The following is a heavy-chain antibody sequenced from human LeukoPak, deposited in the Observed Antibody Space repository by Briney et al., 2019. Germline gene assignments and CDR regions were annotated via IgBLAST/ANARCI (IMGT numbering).Heavy chain of an antibody. J-gene: IGHJ4*02. CDR3: ARGGPILGY. CDR1: GGSFSGYY. CDR2: INHSGST. V-gene: IGHV4-34*01. Sequence: PSETLSLTCAVYGGSFSGYYWSWIRQPPGKGLEWIGEINHSGSTNYNPSLKSRVTISVDTSKNQFSLKLGSVTAADTAVYYCARGGPILGYWGQGTLVTVSS. D-gene: IGHD3-16*01.